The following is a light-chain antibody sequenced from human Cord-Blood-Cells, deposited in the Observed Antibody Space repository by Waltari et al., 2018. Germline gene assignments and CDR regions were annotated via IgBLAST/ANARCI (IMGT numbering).Light chain of an antibody. CDR2: GAS. V-gene: IGKV3-15*01. CDR3: QQYNNWAPYT. J-gene: IGKJ2*01. CDR1: QRVSSN. Sequence: EIVTSQSPATLSVSPGQTATRSCRASQRVSSNLAWYQKKPGQAPRHLIYGASTTATGIPARISGSGAGTEFTLTISSLQSEDFAVYYCQQYNNWAPYTFGQGTKLEIK.